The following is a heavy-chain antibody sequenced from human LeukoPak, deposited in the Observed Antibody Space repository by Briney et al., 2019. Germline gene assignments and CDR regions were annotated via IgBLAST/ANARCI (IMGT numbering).Heavy chain of an antibody. V-gene: IGHV4-39*07. Sequence: SETLSLTCTVSGGSISSSSYYWGWIRQPPGKGLEWIGSIYYSGSTYYNPSLKSRVTISVDASKNQFSLKLSSVTAADTAMYYCARHRLAPGVDDGLDIWGRGTTVTVSS. CDR3: ARHRLAPGVDDGLDI. D-gene: IGHD2-8*01. CDR1: GGSISSSSYY. CDR2: IYYSGST. J-gene: IGHJ3*02.